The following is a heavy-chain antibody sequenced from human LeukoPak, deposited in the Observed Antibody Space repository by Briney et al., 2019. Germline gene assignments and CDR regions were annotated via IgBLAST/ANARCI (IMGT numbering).Heavy chain of an antibody. V-gene: IGHV1-46*04. J-gene: IGHJ5*02. CDR2: INPSGGST. Sequence: ASVKVSCKASGYTFTSYYIHWVRPAPGQGREWMGIINPSGGSTTYAQKLQGRVTMTRDMSTRTLYMELSSLRSEDTAFYYCARVGGYSPRGWFDPWGQGTLVTVSS. CDR3: ARVGGYSPRGWFDP. CDR1: GYTFTSYY. D-gene: IGHD5-12*01.